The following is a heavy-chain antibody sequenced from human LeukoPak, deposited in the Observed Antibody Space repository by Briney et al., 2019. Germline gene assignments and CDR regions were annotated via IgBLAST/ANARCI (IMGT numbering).Heavy chain of an antibody. D-gene: IGHD2/OR15-2a*01. Sequence: SETLSLTCAVYGGSFSGYYWSWIRQPPGKGLEWIGEINHSGSTNYNPSLKSRVTISVDTSKHQFSLKLSSVTAADTAVYYCARVYLEGLFDPWGQGTLVTVSS. J-gene: IGHJ5*02. CDR3: ARVYLEGLFDP. CDR2: INHSGST. V-gene: IGHV4-34*01. CDR1: GGSFSGYY.